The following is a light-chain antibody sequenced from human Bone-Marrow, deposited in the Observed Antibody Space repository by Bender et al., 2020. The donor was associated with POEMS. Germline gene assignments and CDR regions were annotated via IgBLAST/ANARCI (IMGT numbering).Light chain of an antibody. CDR2: EGT. CDR1: SSDVGTYNL. CDR3: CSYTSSDTWV. J-gene: IGLJ3*02. Sequence: QSALTQPASVSGSPGQSITISCTGISSDVGTYNLVSWYRQHPGKAPKVIIYEGTKRPSGISNRFSGSNSGNRASLTISGLQSEDEANYLCCSYTSSDTWVFGGGTKVTVL. V-gene: IGLV2-23*01.